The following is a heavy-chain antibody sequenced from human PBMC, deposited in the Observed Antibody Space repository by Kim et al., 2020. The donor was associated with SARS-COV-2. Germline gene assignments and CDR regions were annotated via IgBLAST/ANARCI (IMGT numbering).Heavy chain of an antibody. Sequence: SETLSLTCTVSGGSISSGGYYWSWIRQHPGKGLEWIGYIYYSGSTYYNPSLKSRVTISVDTSKNQFSLKLSSVTAADTAVYYCARGSYVVKDSWYFDLWGRGTLVTVSS. J-gene: IGHJ2*01. CDR3: ARGSYVVKDSWYFDL. CDR1: GGSISSGGYY. D-gene: IGHD1-26*01. V-gene: IGHV4-31*03. CDR2: IYYSGST.